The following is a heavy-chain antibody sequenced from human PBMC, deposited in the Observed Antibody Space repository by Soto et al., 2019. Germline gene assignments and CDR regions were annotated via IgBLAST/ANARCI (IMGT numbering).Heavy chain of an antibody. V-gene: IGHV1-3*01. CDR1: GGTFSSYA. CDR2: INAGNGNT. Sequence: ASVKVSCKASGGTFSSYAISWVRQAPGQGLEWMGWINAGNGNTKYSQKFQGRVTITRDTSASTAYMELSSLRSEDTAVYYCARAIFGVFGSAAPLDLWVQGTMVTVSS. J-gene: IGHJ3*01. CDR3: ARAIFGVFGSAAPLDL. D-gene: IGHD3-3*01.